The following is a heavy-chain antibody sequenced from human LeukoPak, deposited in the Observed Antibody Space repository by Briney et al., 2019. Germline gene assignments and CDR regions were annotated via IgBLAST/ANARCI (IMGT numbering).Heavy chain of an antibody. D-gene: IGHD1-20*01. V-gene: IGHV3-73*01. J-gene: IGHJ4*02. Sequence: GGSLRLSCAASGFTFSGSAMHWVRQASGKGLEWVGRIRSKANSYATAYAASVKGRFTISRDDSKNTAYLQMNSLKTEDTAVYYCTRHTAYNWNEVWGQGTLVTVSS. CDR2: IRSKANSYAT. CDR3: TRHTAYNWNEV. CDR1: GFTFSGSA.